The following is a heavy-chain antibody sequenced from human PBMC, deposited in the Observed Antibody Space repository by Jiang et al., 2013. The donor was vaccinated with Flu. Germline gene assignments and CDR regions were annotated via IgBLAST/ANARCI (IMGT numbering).Heavy chain of an antibody. D-gene: IGHD6-19*01. Sequence: SGAEVKKPGASVKVSCKASGYTFTSYGISWVRQAPGQGLEWMGWISAYNGNTNYAQKLQGRVTMTTDTSTSTAYMELRSLRSDDTAVYYCARDKRIAVAGKGSVWDVWGQGDHGHRLL. V-gene: IGHV1-18*01. CDR2: ISAYNGNT. J-gene: IGHJ6*02. CDR3: ARDKRIAVAGKGSVWDV. CDR1: GYTFTSYG.